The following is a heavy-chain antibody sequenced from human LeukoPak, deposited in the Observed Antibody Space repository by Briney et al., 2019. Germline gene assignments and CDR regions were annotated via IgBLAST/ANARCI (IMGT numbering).Heavy chain of an antibody. CDR3: AREGSITAAGVFDY. CDR2: ISTDSTYA. J-gene: IGHJ4*02. D-gene: IGHD6-13*01. CDR1: GFTFRDYY. Sequence: PGGSLRLSCAASGFTFRDYYMSWVRQAPGKGLEWVSYISTDSTYATYADSVKGRFTISRDNAKNSLYLQMNSLRGEDTAVYYCAREGSITAAGVFDYWGQGTLVTVSS. V-gene: IGHV3-11*06.